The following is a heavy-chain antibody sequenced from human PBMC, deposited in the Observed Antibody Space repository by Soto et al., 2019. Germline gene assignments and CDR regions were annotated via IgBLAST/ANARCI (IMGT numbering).Heavy chain of an antibody. V-gene: IGHV1-18*01. D-gene: IGHD3-3*01. CDR1: GYTFFTYD. J-gene: IGHJ5*02. CDR3: ARRRGTTTSGSGVDP. Sequence: QVHLVQSGVEVKTPGASVKVSCQASGYTFFTYDISWVRQAPGQGLEWMGWISTYSGDTKYAQKFQGRVTMTTDTSTTTAYLELRSLRSDDTAVYYCARRRGTTTSGSGVDPWGQGTLVTVSS. CDR2: ISTYSGDT.